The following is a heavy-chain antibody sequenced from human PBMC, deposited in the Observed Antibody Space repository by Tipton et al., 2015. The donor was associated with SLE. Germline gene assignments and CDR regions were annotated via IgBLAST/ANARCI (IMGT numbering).Heavy chain of an antibody. D-gene: IGHD2-15*01. CDR1: GFTFSSYE. V-gene: IGHV3-48*03. CDR2: ISSSGSTI. CDR3: ARPRMDIVVVVAGGDYYFDY. J-gene: IGHJ4*02. Sequence: GSLRLSCAASGFTFSSYEMNWVRQAPGKGLEWVSYISSSGSTIYYADSVKGRFTISRGNSKNTLYLQMNSLRAEDTAVYYCARPRMDIVVVVAGGDYYFDYWGQGTLVTVSS.